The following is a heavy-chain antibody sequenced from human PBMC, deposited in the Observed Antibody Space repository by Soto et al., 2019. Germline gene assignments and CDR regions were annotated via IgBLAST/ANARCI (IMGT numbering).Heavy chain of an antibody. V-gene: IGHV3-9*01. J-gene: IGHJ6*01. CDR2: ISWNSGSI. CDR3: AKAGSYSSGWYAPSVLAGLSYGMDV. CDR1: GFTFDDYA. D-gene: IGHD6-19*01. Sequence: EVQLVESGGGLVQPGRSLRLSCAASGFTFDDYAMHWVRQAPGKGLEWVSGISWNSGSIGYADSVKGRFTISRDNAKNSLYLQMNSLRAEDTALYYCAKAGSYSSGWYAPSVLAGLSYGMDVW.